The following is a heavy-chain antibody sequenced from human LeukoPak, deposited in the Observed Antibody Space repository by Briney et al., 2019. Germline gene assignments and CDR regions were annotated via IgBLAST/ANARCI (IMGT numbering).Heavy chain of an antibody. CDR3: VSEFPSSGWGY. V-gene: IGHV3-53*01. CDR2: IYSGGST. CDR1: GFTVSSNY. Sequence: GGSLRLSCAASGFTVSSNYMSWVRQAPGKGLEWVSVIYSGGSTYYADSVKGRFTISRDNSKNTLYLQMNSLRAEDTAVYYCVSEFPSSGWGYWGQGTLVTASS. J-gene: IGHJ4*02. D-gene: IGHD6-19*01.